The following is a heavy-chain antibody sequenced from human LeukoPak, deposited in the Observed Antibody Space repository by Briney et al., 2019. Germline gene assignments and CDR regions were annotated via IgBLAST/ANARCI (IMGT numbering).Heavy chain of an antibody. CDR3: ATCSTPYSYGYRPLDH. V-gene: IGHV3-53*01. CDR1: GFTVSSNY. Sequence: GGSLRLSCAASGFTVSSNYMSWVRQAPGKGLEWVSVIYSGGSTYYADSVKGRFTISRDNSKNTLYLQMNSLRAEDTAVYYCATCSTPYSYGYRPLDHWGQGTLVTVSS. CDR2: IYSGGST. D-gene: IGHD5-18*01. J-gene: IGHJ4*02.